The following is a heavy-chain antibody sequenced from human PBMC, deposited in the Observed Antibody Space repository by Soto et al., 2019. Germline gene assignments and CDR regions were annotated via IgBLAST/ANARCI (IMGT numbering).Heavy chain of an antibody. CDR3: ARHSRLVKLWSRGFDI. CDR2: IYYSGST. V-gene: IGHV4-39*01. CDR1: GGSISSSSYY. Sequence: QLQLQESGPGLVKPSETLSLTCTVSGGSISSSSYYWGWIRQPPGKGLEWIGSIYYSGSTYYNPSLKSRVTISVDTSKNQFSLKLSSVTAAHTAVYYCARHSRLVKLWSRGFDIWGQGTMVTVSS. J-gene: IGHJ3*02. D-gene: IGHD5-18*01.